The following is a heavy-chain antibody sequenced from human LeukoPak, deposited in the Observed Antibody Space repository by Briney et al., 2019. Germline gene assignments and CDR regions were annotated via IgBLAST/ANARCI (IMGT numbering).Heavy chain of an antibody. J-gene: IGHJ4*02. V-gene: IGHV4-38-2*02. Sequence: SETLSLTCSVSRYSISSGYYWGWIRQPPGTGLEWIGSIYYSGSTYYNPSLKSRVTISVDTSKNQFSLKLSSVTAADTAVYYCARRGYDFWSGYSNDWGQGTLVTVSS. CDR2: IYYSGST. CDR1: RYSISSGYY. CDR3: ARRGYDFWSGYSND. D-gene: IGHD3-3*01.